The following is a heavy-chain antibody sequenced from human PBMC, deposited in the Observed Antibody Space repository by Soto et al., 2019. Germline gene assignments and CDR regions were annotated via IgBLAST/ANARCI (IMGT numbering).Heavy chain of an antibody. CDR1: GYTFTGYY. CDR3: AREGYYDSSGYYPSFIDY. CDR2: INPNSGGT. V-gene: IGHV1-2*02. Sequence: GASVKVSCKASGYTFTGYYMHWVRQAPGQGLEWMGWINPNSGGTNYAQKFQGRVTMTRDTSISTAYMELSRLRSDDTAVYYCAREGYYDSSGYYPSFIDYWGQGTLVTVSS. J-gene: IGHJ4*02. D-gene: IGHD3-22*01.